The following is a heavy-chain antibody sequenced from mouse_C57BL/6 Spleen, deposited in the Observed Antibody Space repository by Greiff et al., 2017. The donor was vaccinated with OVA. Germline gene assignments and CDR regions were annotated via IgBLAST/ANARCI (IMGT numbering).Heavy chain of an antibody. V-gene: IGHV1-15*01. CDR3: TRGGKAY. D-gene: IGHD1-1*02. J-gene: IGHJ3*01. CDR1: GYTFTDYE. CDR2: IDPETGGT. Sequence: QVQLQQSGAELVRPGASVTPSCKASGYTFTDYEMHWVKQTPVHGLEWIGAIDPETGGTAYNQKFKGKAILTADKSSSTAYMELRSLTSEDSAVYYCTRGGKAYWGQGTLVTVSA.